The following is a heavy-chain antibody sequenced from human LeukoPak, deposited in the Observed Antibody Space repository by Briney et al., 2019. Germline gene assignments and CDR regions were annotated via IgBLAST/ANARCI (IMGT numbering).Heavy chain of an antibody. CDR3: AKLGGEHYYDSSGYFIHSGFQH. CDR2: ISYDGSNK. CDR1: GFTFSSYA. V-gene: IGHV3-30*04. J-gene: IGHJ1*01. D-gene: IGHD3-22*01. Sequence: PGRSLRLSCAASGFTFSSYAMHWVRQAPGKGLEWVAVISYDGSNKYYADSVKGRFTISRDNSKNTLYLQMNSLRAEDTAVYYCAKLGGEHYYDSSGYFIHSGFQHWGQGTLVTVSS.